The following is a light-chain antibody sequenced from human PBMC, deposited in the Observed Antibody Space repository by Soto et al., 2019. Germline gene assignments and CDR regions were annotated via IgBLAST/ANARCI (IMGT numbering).Light chain of an antibody. CDR3: QQANSFPIT. CDR2: AAS. V-gene: IGKV1-12*01. J-gene: IGKJ5*01. Sequence: DVLLPQSPSPLSASIGERVTITCRASQGISSWLAWYQQKPGKAPKLLIYAASSLQSGVPSRFSGSGSGTDFTLTISSLQPEDFATYYCQQANSFPITFGQGTRLEIK. CDR1: QGISSW.